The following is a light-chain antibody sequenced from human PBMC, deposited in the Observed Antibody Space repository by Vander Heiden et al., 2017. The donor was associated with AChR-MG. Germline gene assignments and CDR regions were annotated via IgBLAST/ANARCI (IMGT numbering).Light chain of an antibody. V-gene: IGLV1-44*01. Sequence: QSVLTQPPSASGTPGQRVHISCSGSTSNIGNNAVNWYQHPPGTAPKLLIYANNQRPSGVPDRFSGSKSGTSASLAISGLQSEDEADYFCAAWDDSLDGSWVFGGGTTLTVL. CDR2: ANN. J-gene: IGLJ3*02. CDR3: AAWDDSLDGSWV. CDR1: TSNIGNNA.